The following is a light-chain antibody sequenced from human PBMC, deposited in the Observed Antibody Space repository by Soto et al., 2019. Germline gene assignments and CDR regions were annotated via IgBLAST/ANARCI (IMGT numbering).Light chain of an antibody. CDR2: RSN. J-gene: IGLJ3*02. V-gene: IGLV1-47*01. CDR3: AAWDDSLSGPGV. CDR1: SSNIGSNY. Sequence: QLVLTQPPSASGTPGQRVTISCSGSSSNIGSNYVYWYQQLPGTAPKLLIYRSNQRPSGVPDRFSGSKSGTSASLAISGLRSEDEADYYCAAWDDSLSGPGVFGGGTKLTVL.